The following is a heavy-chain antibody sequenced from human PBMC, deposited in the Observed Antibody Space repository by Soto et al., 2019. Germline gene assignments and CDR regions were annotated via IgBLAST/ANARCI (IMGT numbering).Heavy chain of an antibody. CDR3: ARAFGYSANFDY. CDR2: IYHSGST. CDR1: GGSISSGGYS. V-gene: IGHV4-30-2*01. J-gene: IGHJ4*02. D-gene: IGHD5-18*01. Sequence: QLQLQESGSGLVKPSQTLSLTCAVSGGSISSGGYSWSWIRQPPGKGLEGIGYIYHSGSTYYNPSLQSRVTISVDRSKNQFSLKLSSVTAADTAVYYCARAFGYSANFDYWGQGTLVTVSS.